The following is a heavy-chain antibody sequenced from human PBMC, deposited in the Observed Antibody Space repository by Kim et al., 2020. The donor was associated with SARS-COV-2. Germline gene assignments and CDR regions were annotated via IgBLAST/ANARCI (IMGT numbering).Heavy chain of an antibody. V-gene: IGHV1-46*01. J-gene: IGHJ3*02. CDR2: INPSGGST. CDR1: GYTFTSYY. Sequence: ASVKVSCKASGYTFTSYYMHWVRQAPGQGLEWMGIINPSGGSTSYAQKFQGRVTMTRDTSTSTVYMELSSLRSEDTAVYYCARDRFAFPQTYPIDAFDIWGQGTMVTVSS. CDR3: ARDRFAFPQTYPIDAFDI.